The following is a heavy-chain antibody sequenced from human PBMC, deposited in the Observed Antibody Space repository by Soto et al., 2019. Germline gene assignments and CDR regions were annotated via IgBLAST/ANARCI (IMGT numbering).Heavy chain of an antibody. J-gene: IGHJ6*02. CDR1: GFIFSTYG. V-gene: IGHV3-30*18. CDR2: ISYDGTNK. CDR3: AKDLQSYGDYDYYCYGMDV. D-gene: IGHD4-17*01. Sequence: QVQLVESGGGEVQPGRSLTISCAASGFIFSTYGMHWVRQTPGNGLEWVAVISYDGTNKFYSDSVKGRFTISRDNFKNTLTLQMNSLRADDTAVYSCAKDLQSYGDYDYYCYGMDVWGLGTRVTVSS.